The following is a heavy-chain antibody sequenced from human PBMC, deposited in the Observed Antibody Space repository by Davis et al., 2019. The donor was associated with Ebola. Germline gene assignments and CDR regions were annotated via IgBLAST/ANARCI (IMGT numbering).Heavy chain of an antibody. V-gene: IGHV3-30-3*01. D-gene: IGHD4-23*01. CDR3: ARDGYGGKGWGRGHLDY. CDR1: GFTFSSYA. CDR2: ISYDGSNK. J-gene: IGHJ4*02. Sequence: PGGSLRLSCAASGFTFSSYAMHWVLQAPGKGLEWVAVISYDGSNKYYADSVKGRFTISRDNSKNTLYLQMNSLRAEDTAVYYSARDGYGGKGWGRGHLDYWGQGTLVTVSS.